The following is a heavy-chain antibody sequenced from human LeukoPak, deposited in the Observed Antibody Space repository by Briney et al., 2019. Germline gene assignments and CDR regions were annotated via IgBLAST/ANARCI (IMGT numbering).Heavy chain of an antibody. CDR3: ARSPTPILYSSAAFDI. Sequence: SETLSLTCTVSGGSISPYYWSWIRKPPGKGLEWIGYIYYSGSTNYNPSLKSRVTISVDTSKNQFSLKLSSVTAADTAVYYCARSPTPILYSSAAFDIWGQGTMVTVSS. J-gene: IGHJ3*02. V-gene: IGHV4-59*01. CDR2: IYYSGST. CDR1: GGSISPYY. D-gene: IGHD6-19*01.